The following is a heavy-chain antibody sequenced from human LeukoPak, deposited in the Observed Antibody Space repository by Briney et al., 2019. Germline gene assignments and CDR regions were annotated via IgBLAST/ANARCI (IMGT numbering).Heavy chain of an antibody. CDR2: INDDGRIT. CDR1: GFAFNTDW. D-gene: IGHD1-26*01. V-gene: IGHV3-74*01. J-gene: IGHJ4*02. CDR3: ARIRRGSLISIDS. Sequence: GGSLRLSCAASGFAFNTDWMHWVRQAPGKWPVWVSRINDDGRITNYADSVKGRFIISRDGAKMRLQMNSLRVEDTAVYYCARIRRGSLISIDSWGQGTLVTVSS.